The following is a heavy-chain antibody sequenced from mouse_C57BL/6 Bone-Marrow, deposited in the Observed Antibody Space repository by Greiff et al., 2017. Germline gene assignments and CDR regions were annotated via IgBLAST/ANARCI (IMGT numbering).Heavy chain of an antibody. J-gene: IGHJ4*01. CDR2: IDPKSGGT. CDR1: GYTFTSYW. V-gene: IGHV1-72*01. Sequence: VQLQQSGAELVKPGASVKLSCKASGYTFTSYWMHWVKQRPGRGLEWIGRIDPKSGGTQYNEKFKSKATLTVDKPSSTAYMQLSSLPSEDSAVYYCARSGDGYYGNAMDYWGQGTSVTVSS. CDR3: ARSGDGYYGNAMDY. D-gene: IGHD2-3*01.